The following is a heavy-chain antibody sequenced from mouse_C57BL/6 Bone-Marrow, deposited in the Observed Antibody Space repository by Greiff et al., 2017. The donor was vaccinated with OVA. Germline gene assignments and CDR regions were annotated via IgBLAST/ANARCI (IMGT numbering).Heavy chain of an antibody. J-gene: IGHJ4*01. Sequence: DVMLVESGGGLVKPGGSLKLSCAASGFTFSSYAMSLVRQTPETRLEWVSTISDGGSYTYYQDNVKGRFTISRDNGKNNLYLQRRHLKFEDTAMYYCGRAYYAMDYWGQGTLVTVSA. V-gene: IGHV5-4*03. CDR2: ISDGGSYT. CDR3: GRAYYAMDY. CDR1: GFTFSSYA.